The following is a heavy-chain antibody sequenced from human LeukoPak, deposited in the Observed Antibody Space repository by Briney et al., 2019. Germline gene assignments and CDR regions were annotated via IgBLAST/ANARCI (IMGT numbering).Heavy chain of an antibody. Sequence: ASVKVSCEASGYTFTSYAMHWVRQAPGQRLEWMGWINAGNGNTKYSQKFQGRVTITRDTSASTAYMELSSLRSEDTAVYYCARSTATTYFDYWGQGTLVTVSS. CDR1: GYTFTSYA. V-gene: IGHV1-3*01. CDR2: INAGNGNT. J-gene: IGHJ4*02. CDR3: ARSTATTYFDY. D-gene: IGHD4-17*01.